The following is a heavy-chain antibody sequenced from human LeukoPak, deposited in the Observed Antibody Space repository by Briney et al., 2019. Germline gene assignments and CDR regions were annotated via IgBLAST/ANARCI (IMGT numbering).Heavy chain of an antibody. D-gene: IGHD3-16*02. J-gene: IGHJ4*02. Sequence: SVKVSCKASGGTFSSYGISWVRQAPGQGLEWMGGIIPIFGTTNYAQKFQGRVTITADESTSTAYMELSSLRSEDTAVYYCARGPNYDHLWGSYRSLYFDYWGQGTLVTVSS. CDR3: ARGPNYDHLWGSYRSLYFDY. CDR2: IIPIFGTT. CDR1: GGTFSSYG. V-gene: IGHV1-69*13.